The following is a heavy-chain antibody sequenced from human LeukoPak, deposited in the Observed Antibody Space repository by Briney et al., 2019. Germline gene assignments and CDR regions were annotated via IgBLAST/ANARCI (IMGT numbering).Heavy chain of an antibody. Sequence: SETLSLTCAVNGGSFSGYHWSWIRQPPGKGLEWIGEINHSGSTNYNPSLKSRVTISVDTSKNQFSLKLSSVTAADTAVYYCARAPLGYCSGGSCYGVDYWGQGTLVTVSS. J-gene: IGHJ4*02. CDR1: GGSFSGYH. V-gene: IGHV4-34*01. D-gene: IGHD2-15*01. CDR3: ARAPLGYCSGGSCYGVDY. CDR2: INHSGST.